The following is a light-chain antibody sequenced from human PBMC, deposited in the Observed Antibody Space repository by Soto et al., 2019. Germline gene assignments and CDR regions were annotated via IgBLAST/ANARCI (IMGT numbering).Light chain of an antibody. V-gene: IGLV1-51*01. CDR1: SSNIGNNY. J-gene: IGLJ2*01. CDR2: DNN. Sequence: QSVLTQPPSMSAAPGQKVTISCSGSSSNIGNNYVSWYQQLPGTAPKLLIYDNNKRPSGIPDRFSGSKSGTSATLGITGLQTGDEADYYCGTWDSSLSAGRVFGGGTQLTVL. CDR3: GTWDSSLSAGRV.